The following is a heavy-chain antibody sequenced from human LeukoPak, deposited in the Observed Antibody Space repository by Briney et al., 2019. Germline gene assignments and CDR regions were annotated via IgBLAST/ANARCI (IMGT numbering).Heavy chain of an antibody. Sequence: GGSLRLSCAASGFTFTDYYMSWIRQAPGKGLEWVSYLSSSGHTIFYADSVKGRFTISRDNAKNSLYLQMNSLRAEDRAVYYGASSTFPSFVYWGQGTLVTVS. J-gene: IGHJ4*02. CDR2: LSSSGHTI. V-gene: IGHV3-11*01. CDR1: GFTFTDYY. CDR3: ASSTFPSFVY. D-gene: IGHD2/OR15-2a*01.